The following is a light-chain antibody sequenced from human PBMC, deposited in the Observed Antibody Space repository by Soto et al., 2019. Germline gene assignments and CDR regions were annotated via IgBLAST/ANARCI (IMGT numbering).Light chain of an antibody. Sequence: QSVLTQPASVSGSPGQSITISCTGTSSDIGTYKYVSWFQHHPGKAPKLIIFEVSNRPSGVSDRFSGSSSGNTATLTISRVEAGDEADYYCQVWDSSSVHWVFGGGTKLTVL. J-gene: IGLJ3*02. CDR2: EVS. V-gene: IGLV2-14*01. CDR1: SSDIGTYKY. CDR3: QVWDSSSVHWV.